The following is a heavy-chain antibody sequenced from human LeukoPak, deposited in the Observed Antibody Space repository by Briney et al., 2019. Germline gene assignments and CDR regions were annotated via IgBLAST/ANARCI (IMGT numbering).Heavy chain of an antibody. V-gene: IGHV4-39*02. CDR3: ARSSIRYFDFANWFDP. CDR2: IYYSGST. D-gene: IGHD3-9*01. CDR1: GGSISSSSYY. J-gene: IGHJ5*02. Sequence: SETLSLTCTVPGGSISSSSYYWGWIRQPPGKGLEWIGSIYYSGSTYYNPSLKSRVTISVDTSKNHLSLKLSSVTAADTAVYYCARSSIRYFDFANWFDPWGQGTLVTVSS.